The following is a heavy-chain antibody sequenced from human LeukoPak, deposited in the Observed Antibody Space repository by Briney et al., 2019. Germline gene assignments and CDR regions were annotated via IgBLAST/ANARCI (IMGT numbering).Heavy chain of an antibody. Sequence: SVKVSCKASGGIFSNYGISWVRQAPGQGLEWMGEIIPIFGTANYAQKFQGRVTITADESTSTAYMELSSLRSEDTAVYYCARDGAAAGYFDYWGQGTLVTVSS. D-gene: IGHD6-13*01. V-gene: IGHV1-69*13. J-gene: IGHJ4*02. CDR2: IIPIFGTA. CDR1: GGIFSNYG. CDR3: ARDGAAAGYFDY.